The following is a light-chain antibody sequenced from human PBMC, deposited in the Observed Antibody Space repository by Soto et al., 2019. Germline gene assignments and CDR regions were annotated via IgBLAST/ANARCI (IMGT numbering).Light chain of an antibody. Sequence: EIVMTQSPATLSVSPGERSTLSCMASQSVSSNLAWYQHKPGQTPRLLIYDTSTRATGVPTRFSGSRSGAEFTLTINSLQSEDFAVYYCQPYNNWPLTVGGGTKVEIK. J-gene: IGKJ4*01. CDR2: DTS. CDR1: QSVSSN. CDR3: QPYNNWPLT. V-gene: IGKV3-15*01.